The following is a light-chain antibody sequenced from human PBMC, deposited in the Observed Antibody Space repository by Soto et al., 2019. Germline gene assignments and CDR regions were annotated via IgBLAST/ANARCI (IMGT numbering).Light chain of an antibody. CDR3: QQYNNWPAT. V-gene: IGKV3-15*01. CDR1: QSVSSN. Sequence: EIVMTQSPATLSVSPGERATLSCRASQSVSSNLAWYQQKPGQAPRLLIYGASTRATGIPARFSGSGSGTECTLTISSRQSEDFAVYYCQQYNNWPATFGQGTKLDIK. J-gene: IGKJ2*01. CDR2: GAS.